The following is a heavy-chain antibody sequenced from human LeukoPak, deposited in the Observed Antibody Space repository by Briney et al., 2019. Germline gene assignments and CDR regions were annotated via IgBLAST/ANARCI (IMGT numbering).Heavy chain of an antibody. J-gene: IGHJ5*02. V-gene: IGHV3-21*06. CDR3: AREFTSGSYNWFDP. D-gene: IGHD1-26*01. CDR2: ITSGSAYI. Sequence: PGGSLRLSCAASGFTLSTYGMNWVRQAPGKGLEWVSSITSGSAYIYYADSVKGRFTISRDNAKNTLYLQMNSLRAEDTAVYYCAREFTSGSYNWFDPWGQGTLVTVSS. CDR1: GFTLSTYG.